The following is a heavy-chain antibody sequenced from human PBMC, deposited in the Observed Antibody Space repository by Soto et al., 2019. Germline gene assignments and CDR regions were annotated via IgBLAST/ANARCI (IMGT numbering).Heavy chain of an antibody. CDR1: GYTLTSYG. CDR2: ISAYNGNT. D-gene: IGHD3-16*02. CDR3: ARDQFMITFGGVIAKGYYYYGMDV. J-gene: IGHJ6*02. V-gene: IGHV1-18*01. Sequence: ASVKVSCKASGYTLTSYGISWVRQAPGQGLEWMGWISAYNGNTNYAQKLQGRVTMTTDTSTSTAYMELRSLRSDDTAVYYCARDQFMITFGGVIAKGYYYYGMDVWGQGTTVTVSS.